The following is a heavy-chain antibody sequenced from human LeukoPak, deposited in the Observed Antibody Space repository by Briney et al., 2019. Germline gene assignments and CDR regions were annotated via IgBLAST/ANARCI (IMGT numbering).Heavy chain of an antibody. Sequence: GGSLRLSCAASGFKFSDYGMHWVRQAPSEGLEWVVYIRYDGTYKYYADSVKGRFTISRDNSKNTLYLQMDSLRAEDTAMYYCARDSGSYYGTTFGAFDIWGQGTMVTVSS. CDR3: ARDSGSYYGTTFGAFDI. J-gene: IGHJ3*02. CDR1: GFKFSDYG. D-gene: IGHD1-26*01. CDR2: IRYDGTYK. V-gene: IGHV3-30*02.